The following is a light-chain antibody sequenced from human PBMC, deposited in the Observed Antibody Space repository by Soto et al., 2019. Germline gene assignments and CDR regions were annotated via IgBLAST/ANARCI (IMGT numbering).Light chain of an antibody. V-gene: IGKV3-20*01. CDR3: QQYGDSTGWT. CDR2: AAS. CDR1: QSISSSY. J-gene: IGKJ1*01. Sequence: EIVLTQSPGTLSLSPGEGGTLSCRASQSISSSYLAWYQQKPGQSPRLLIYAASSRATGIPDRFSGSGSGTDFTLTISRLEPEDFAVYYCQQYGDSTGWTFGQGTKVEIK.